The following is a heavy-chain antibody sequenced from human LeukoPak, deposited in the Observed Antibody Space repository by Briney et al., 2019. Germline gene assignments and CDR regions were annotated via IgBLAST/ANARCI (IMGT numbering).Heavy chain of an antibody. D-gene: IGHD3-16*02. Sequence: GASVKVSCKAAGYTFTSYDINWVRQATGQGLEWMGWMNPNSGNTGYAQKFQGRVTITRNTSISTAYMELSSLRSEDTAVYYCARTMITFGGVIDSYYYYYMDVWGKGTTVTISS. CDR1: GYTFTSYD. J-gene: IGHJ6*03. CDR3: ARTMITFGGVIDSYYYYYMDV. V-gene: IGHV1-8*03. CDR2: MNPNSGNT.